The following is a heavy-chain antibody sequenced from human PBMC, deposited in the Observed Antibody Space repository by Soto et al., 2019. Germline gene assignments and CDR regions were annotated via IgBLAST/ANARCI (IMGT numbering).Heavy chain of an antibody. CDR3: ARGGDVNYYHGMDV. CDR1: GYTFTSYG. CDR2: ISAYNGKT. V-gene: IGHV1-18*01. J-gene: IGHJ6*02. Sequence: QVQLVQSGGEVKKPGASVKLSCTASGYTFTSYGISLVRQAPGQGLEWMGWISAYNGKTNFAQSVQGRVTMTTDTSTRTAYMDLRSLRSDDTAVYYCARGGDVNYYHGMDVWGQGTTVTVSS. D-gene: IGHD5-12*01.